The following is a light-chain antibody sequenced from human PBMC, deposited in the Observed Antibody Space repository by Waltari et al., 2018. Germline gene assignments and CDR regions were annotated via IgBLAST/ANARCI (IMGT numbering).Light chain of an antibody. J-gene: IGLJ1*01. CDR2: EGS. CDR3: CSYAGSSTFV. V-gene: IGLV2-23*01. CDR1: SSDVGRYNL. Sequence: QSALTQPASVSGSPGPSITLSCTGTSSDVGRYNLLSWYQQHPGKAPKLMIYEGSKRPSGVSNRFSGSKSGNTASLTISGLQAEDEADYYCCSYAGSSTFVFGTGTKVTVL.